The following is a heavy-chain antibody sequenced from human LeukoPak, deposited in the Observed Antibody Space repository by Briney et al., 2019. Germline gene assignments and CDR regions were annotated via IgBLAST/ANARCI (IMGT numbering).Heavy chain of an antibody. J-gene: IGHJ4*02. V-gene: IGHV5-51*01. Sequence: KSGESLKISCKASGYSFTDYWIVWVRQMPGKGLEWMGAIYPGDSDTRYSPSLDGQVTISADKSVSTTYLQWSSLQASDTAMYYCARPSSLYGGTFEDYWGQGTLVTVSS. CDR3: ARPSSLYGGTFEDY. CDR1: GYSFTDYW. CDR2: IYPGDSDT. D-gene: IGHD4-23*01.